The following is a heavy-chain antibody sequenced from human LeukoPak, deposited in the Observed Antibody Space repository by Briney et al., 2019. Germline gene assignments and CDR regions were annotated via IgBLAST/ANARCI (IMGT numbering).Heavy chain of an antibody. CDR2: ISGSGGST. D-gene: IGHD6-13*01. V-gene: IGHV3-23*01. Sequence: PGGSLRLSCTTSGITFSDAWMSWVRQAPGKGLEWVSAISGSGGSTYYADSVKGRFTISRDNSKNTLYLQMNSLRAEDTAVYYCAKCYSSSWYEKYFQHWGQGTLVTVSS. J-gene: IGHJ1*01. CDR1: GITFSDA. CDR3: AKCYSSSWYEKYFQH.